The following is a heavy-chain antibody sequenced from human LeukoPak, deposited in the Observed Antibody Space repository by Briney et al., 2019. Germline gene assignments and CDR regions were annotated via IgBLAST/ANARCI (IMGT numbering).Heavy chain of an antibody. J-gene: IGHJ3*01. Sequence: SETLSLTCTVSGGSISGYYWSWIRQPPGKGLEWIANIHDSGSTDYNPSLRSRVTISVDTSKNQFSLRLTSVTAADSAVYYCARRGGSGGDMQAFDVWGQGTTVTVSS. D-gene: IGHD2-15*01. CDR3: ARRGGSGGDMQAFDV. CDR2: IHDSGST. CDR1: GGSISGYY. V-gene: IGHV4-59*08.